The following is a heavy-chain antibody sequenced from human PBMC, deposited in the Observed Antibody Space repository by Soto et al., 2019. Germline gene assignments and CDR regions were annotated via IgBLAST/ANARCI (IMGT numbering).Heavy chain of an antibody. D-gene: IGHD2-2*01. Sequence: QVQLVQSGAEVKKPGASVKVSCKASGYTFTSYDINWVRQATGQGLEWMGWMNPNSGNTGSAQKFQGRVTMTRNTTISTAYMELSSLRAEDTTVYYFAATAAALENDCWGQGTLITSSS. CDR2: MNPNSGNT. V-gene: IGHV1-8*01. J-gene: IGHJ4*02. CDR1: GYTFTSYD. CDR3: AATAAALENDC.